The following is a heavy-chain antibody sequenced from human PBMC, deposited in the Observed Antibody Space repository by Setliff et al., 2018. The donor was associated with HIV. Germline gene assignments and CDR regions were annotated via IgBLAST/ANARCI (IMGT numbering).Heavy chain of an antibody. D-gene: IGHD6-13*01. CDR3: ARRGIAAAGSDS. CDR2: INCSGST. V-gene: IGHV4-39*01. J-gene: IGHJ4*02. CDR1: GGSISSDSYY. Sequence: PSETLSLTCTVSGGSISSDSYYWGWFRQPQGKGLDWIGSINCSGSTYYTPSLKSRVTISVDTSQNQFSLKLNSVTAADTAVYYCARRGIAAAGSDSWGQGTPVTVSS.